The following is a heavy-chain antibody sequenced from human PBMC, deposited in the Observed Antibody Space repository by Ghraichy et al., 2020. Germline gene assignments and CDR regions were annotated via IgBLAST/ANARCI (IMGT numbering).Heavy chain of an antibody. Sequence: GGSLRLSCAASGFTFSTYGMHWVRQAPGKGLEWVALISSDKTTKYYADSVKGRFTISRDNSKSTLFLQMNSLRADDSAMFYCARGENGSPDFWGQGTLVTVSS. V-gene: IGHV3-30*03. CDR2: ISSDKTTK. J-gene: IGHJ4*02. CDR3: ARGENGSPDF. CDR1: GFTFSTYG. D-gene: IGHD1-26*01.